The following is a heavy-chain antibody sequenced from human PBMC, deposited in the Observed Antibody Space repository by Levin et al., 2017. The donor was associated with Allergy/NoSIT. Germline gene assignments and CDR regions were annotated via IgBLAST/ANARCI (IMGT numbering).Heavy chain of an antibody. Sequence: GGSLRLSCDASGFTLSDYAMSWVRQAPGKGLEWVSVITGGGFNAYYGDSVKGRFTVSRDNSKNTLYLELNSLRAEDTAVYYCAKKQGGTTGFSFDVWGQGTMVTVSS. CDR1: GFTLSDYA. V-gene: IGHV3-23*01. J-gene: IGHJ3*01. CDR3: AKKQGGTTGFSFDV. D-gene: IGHD1-14*01. CDR2: ITGGGFNA.